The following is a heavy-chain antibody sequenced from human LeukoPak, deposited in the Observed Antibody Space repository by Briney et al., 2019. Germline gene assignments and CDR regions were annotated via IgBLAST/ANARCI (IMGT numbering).Heavy chain of an antibody. J-gene: IGHJ5*02. V-gene: IGHV4-34*01. CDR1: GGSFSGYY. D-gene: IGHD3-9*01. CDR3: ARGRPYYDILTGYYKMSWFDP. Sequence: SETLSLTCAVYGGSFSGYYWSWIRQPPGKGLEWIGELNHSGSTNYNPSLKSRVTISVDTSKNQFSLKLSSVTAADTAVYYCARGRPYYDILTGYYKMSWFDPWGQGTLVTVSS. CDR2: LNHSGST.